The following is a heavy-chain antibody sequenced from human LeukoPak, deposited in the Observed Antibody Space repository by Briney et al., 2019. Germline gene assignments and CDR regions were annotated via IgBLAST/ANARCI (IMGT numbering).Heavy chain of an antibody. CDR3: ARLEDSGGYRFDY. V-gene: IGHV4-39*01. D-gene: IGHD3-22*01. CDR1: GASISSRSYY. CDR2: MYYSGST. J-gene: IGHJ4*02. Sequence: SETLSLTCTVSGASISSRSYYWGWIRQSPGKGLEWIGNMYYSGSTHYSPSLNSRVTISRQTSKNQVSLKLSSVTAADSAVYYGARLEDSGGYRFDYWGQGALVTVSS.